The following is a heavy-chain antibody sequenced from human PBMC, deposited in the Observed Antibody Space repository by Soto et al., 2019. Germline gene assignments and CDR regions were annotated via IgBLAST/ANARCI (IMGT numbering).Heavy chain of an antibody. CDR1: GFTFSNAW. D-gene: IGHD4-17*01. V-gene: IGHV3-15*01. J-gene: IGHJ4*02. CDR2: IKSKTDGGTT. CDR3: TTLTTVTTSDFDS. Sequence: GGSLRLSCAASGFTFSNAWMSWVRQAPGKGLEWVGRIKSKTDGGTTDYAAPVKGRFTISRDDSKNTLYLQMNSLKTEDTAVYYCTTLTTVTTSDFDSWGQGTLVTVSS.